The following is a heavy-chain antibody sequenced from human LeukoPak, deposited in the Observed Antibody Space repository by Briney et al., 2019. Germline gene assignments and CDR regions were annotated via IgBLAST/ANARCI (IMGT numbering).Heavy chain of an antibody. V-gene: IGHV3-7*04. CDR3: ARAIDVDTATDY. CDR2: IKQDGSQK. Sequence: GGSLRLSCRASGFNFNIYWMTWVRQAPGKGLEWVASIKQDGSQKSYVDSVKGRFTISRDNAKNSLSLQMDSLRGEDTAVYYCARAIDVDTATDYWGQGTLVTVSS. CDR1: GFNFNIYW. D-gene: IGHD5-18*01. J-gene: IGHJ4*02.